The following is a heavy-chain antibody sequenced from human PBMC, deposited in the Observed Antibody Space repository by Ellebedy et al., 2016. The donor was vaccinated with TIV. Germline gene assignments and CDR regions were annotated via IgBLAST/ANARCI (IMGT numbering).Heavy chain of an antibody. Sequence: GESLKISXAASGFTFSSYWMSWVRQAPGKGLEWVAVISYDGSNKYYADSVKGRFTISRDNSKNTLYLQMNSLRAEDTAVYYCAKVEDSSSLGAIDPWGQGTLVTVSS. CDR1: GFTFSSYW. V-gene: IGHV3-30*18. J-gene: IGHJ5*02. CDR2: ISYDGSNK. CDR3: AKVEDSSSLGAIDP. D-gene: IGHD6-6*01.